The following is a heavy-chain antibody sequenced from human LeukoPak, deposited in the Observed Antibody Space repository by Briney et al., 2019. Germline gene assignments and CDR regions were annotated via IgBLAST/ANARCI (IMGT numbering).Heavy chain of an antibody. Sequence: GGSLRLSCAASGFTFGNAWMSWVRQAPGKGLDWVGRIKRKTDGGTTDYAAPVKGRFTISRDDSTNTLYLQLNSLKTEDTALFFCTTDYNGSSVHFSFYWGQGTLVTVS. V-gene: IGHV3-15*01. D-gene: IGHD3-22*01. CDR2: IKRKTDGGTT. CDR3: TTDYNGSSVHFSFY. CDR1: GFTFGNAW. J-gene: IGHJ4*02.